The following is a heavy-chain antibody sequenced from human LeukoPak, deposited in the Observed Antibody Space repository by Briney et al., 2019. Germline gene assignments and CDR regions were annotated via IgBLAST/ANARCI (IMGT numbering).Heavy chain of an antibody. CDR1: GVTFRSYA. CDR2: ISVSGGST. Sequence: PVGSLRLSSAASGVTFRSYAMSWGRQAPGKGLKWGSAISVSGGSTYYADSVKGRFTISRDNTKTTLYLQLNSLRAEDTAVYYCAKGVVAATPPYIDYWGQGTLVTVSS. CDR3: AKGVVAATPPYIDY. V-gene: IGHV3-23*01. D-gene: IGHD2-15*01. J-gene: IGHJ4*02.